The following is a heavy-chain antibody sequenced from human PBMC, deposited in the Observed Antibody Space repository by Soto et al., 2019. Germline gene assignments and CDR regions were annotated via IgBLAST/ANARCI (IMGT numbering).Heavy chain of an antibody. CDR3: TTTRPGTNVLAN. V-gene: IGHV3-15*01. J-gene: IGHJ4*03. CDR1: GISFSNAW. D-gene: IGHD6-13*01. CDR2: IRSKADGGTR. Sequence: PGGSRRLSCEVSGISFSNAWMNWVRQAPGKGLESIGRIRSKADGGTREYAAPVEGRFTXAXDXXXXXMXLQXXGLXTEDTAVYYCTTTRPGTNVLANWGQGTLVTVSS.